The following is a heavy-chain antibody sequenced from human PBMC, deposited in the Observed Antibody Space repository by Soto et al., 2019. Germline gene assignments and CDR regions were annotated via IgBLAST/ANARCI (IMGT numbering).Heavy chain of an antibody. Sequence: EVQLVESGGGLVQPGGSLRLSCAASGFTFSSYWMHWVRQAPGKGLVWVSRITSDGSSTSYADSVKGRFTISSDNAKNTLYLQMDSRRAEDTAVYYCARRKPGGWYGVYYYYYGMDVWGQGTTVTVSS. CDR3: ARRKPGGWYGVYYYYYGMDV. CDR2: ITSDGSST. J-gene: IGHJ6*02. D-gene: IGHD6-19*01. V-gene: IGHV3-74*01. CDR1: GFTFSSYW.